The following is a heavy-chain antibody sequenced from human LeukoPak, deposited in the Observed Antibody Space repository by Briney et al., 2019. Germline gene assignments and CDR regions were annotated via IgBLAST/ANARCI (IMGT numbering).Heavy chain of an antibody. CDR1: GFTFSSYA. D-gene: IGHD6-13*01. CDR2: ISYDGGNK. J-gene: IGHJ4*02. Sequence: GGSLRLSCAASGFTFSSYAMHWVRQAPGKGLEWVAVISYDGGNKYYADSVKGRFTTSRDNSKNTLYLQMNSLRAGDTAVYYCARAAAASYYFDYWGQGTLVTVSS. V-gene: IGHV3-30*04. CDR3: ARAAAASYYFDY.